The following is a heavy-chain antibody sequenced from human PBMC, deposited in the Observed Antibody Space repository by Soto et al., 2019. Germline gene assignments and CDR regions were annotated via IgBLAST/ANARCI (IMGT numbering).Heavy chain of an antibody. CDR2: ITPIFGKA. CDR3: ARGWGSDSTTYYYAY. CDR1: GGTFSSST. V-gene: IGHV1-69*01. J-gene: IGHJ1*01. Sequence: QVQLVQSGAEVRRPGSSVRVSCKASGGTFSSSTISWVRQAPGQGLEWVGGITPIFGKANYAQKFQGRVTITADESTSTAYMELSSLRSEDTALYFCARGWGSDSTTYYYAYWGQGTSFTVSS. D-gene: IGHD3-22*01.